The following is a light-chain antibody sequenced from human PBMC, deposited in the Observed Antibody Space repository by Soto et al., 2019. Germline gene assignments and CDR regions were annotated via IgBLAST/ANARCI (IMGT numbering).Light chain of an antibody. Sequence: DIQMTQSPSSLSASVGDRVTITCRASQSISNHLNWYQQKPGKAPKLLINDASSLQSGVPSRFSGSGSGTDFTLNITSLQPEDFATYHCQQRYITLYSFGQGTSLEIK. V-gene: IGKV1-39*01. CDR1: QSISNH. CDR2: DAS. J-gene: IGKJ2*03. CDR3: QQRYITLYS.